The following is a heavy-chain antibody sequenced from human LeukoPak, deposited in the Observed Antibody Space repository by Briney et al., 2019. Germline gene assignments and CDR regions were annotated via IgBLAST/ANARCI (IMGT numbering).Heavy chain of an antibody. CDR1: VGTLSSYA. Sequence: SVEVSCKASVGTLSSYAISWVPQAPGQGVEWMGGIIPIFGTANYAQKFQGRVTITADESTSTAYVELSSLRSEDTAVYYCARCGLTTVTTPLDAFDIWGQGTMVTVSS. CDR2: IIPIFGTA. CDR3: ARCGLTTVTTPLDAFDI. J-gene: IGHJ3*02. V-gene: IGHV1-69*13. D-gene: IGHD4-11*01.